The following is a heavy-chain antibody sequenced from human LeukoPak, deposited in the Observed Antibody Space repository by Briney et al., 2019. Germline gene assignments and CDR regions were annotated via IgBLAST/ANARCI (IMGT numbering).Heavy chain of an antibody. CDR1: GYTFTGYY. CDR2: INPNSGGT. J-gene: IGHJ3*02. D-gene: IGHD2-2*02. Sequence: GASVKVSCKASGYTFTGYYMHWVRQAPGQGLEWMGWINPNSGGTNYAQKFQGRVTMTRDTSISTAYMELSRLRSDDTAVYYCARGYKYCSSTSCYTGAFDIWGQGTMVTVSS. V-gene: IGHV1-2*02. CDR3: ARGYKYCSSTSCYTGAFDI.